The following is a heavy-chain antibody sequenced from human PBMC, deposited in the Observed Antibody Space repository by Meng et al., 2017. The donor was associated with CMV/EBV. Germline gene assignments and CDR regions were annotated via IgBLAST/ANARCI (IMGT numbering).Heavy chain of an antibody. CDR3: ARERGVSSVWFGS. V-gene: IGHV1-2*02. D-gene: IGHD3-10*01. CDR1: GYICTGYY. CDR2: INPNSGAT. J-gene: IGHJ5*01. Sequence: KTSGYICTGYYIHWVRQAPGQGLEWMGWINPNSGATYYAENFQGRITVTRDTSISTVHMELMRLRSDDTAVYFCARERGVSSVWFGSWGQGTLVTVSS.